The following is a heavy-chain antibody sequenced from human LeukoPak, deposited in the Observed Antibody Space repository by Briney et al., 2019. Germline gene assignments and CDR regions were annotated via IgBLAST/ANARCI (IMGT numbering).Heavy chain of an antibody. CDR1: GFTFTNYA. Sequence: HPGGSLRLSCAASGFTFTNYAMAWVRQAPGKGLEWVSSISPKGDYIYYADSVKGRFTSSRDNSKNTLYLQMNSLRAEDTALYYCARQGDYNSGGAVANWFDSWGQETLVSVSS. CDR2: ISPKGDYI. V-gene: IGHV3-23*01. D-gene: IGHD3-10*01. J-gene: IGHJ5*01. CDR3: ARQGDYNSGGAVANWFDS.